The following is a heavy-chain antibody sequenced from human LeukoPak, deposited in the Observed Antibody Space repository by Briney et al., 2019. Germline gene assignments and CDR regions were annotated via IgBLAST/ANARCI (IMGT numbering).Heavy chain of an antibody. CDR3: ATMGSHYYDSN. V-gene: IGHV1-18*01. CDR2: ISAYNGNT. Sequence: AASVKVSCKASGYTFTSYGISWVRQAPGQGLEWMGWISAYNGNTNYAQKLQGRVTMTEDTSTDTAYMELSSLRSEDTAVYYCATMGSHYYDSNWGQGTLVTVSS. CDR1: GYTFTSYG. D-gene: IGHD3-22*01. J-gene: IGHJ4*02.